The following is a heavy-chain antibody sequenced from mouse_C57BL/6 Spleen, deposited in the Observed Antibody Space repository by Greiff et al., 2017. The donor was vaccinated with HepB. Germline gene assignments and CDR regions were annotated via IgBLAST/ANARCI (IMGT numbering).Heavy chain of an antibody. J-gene: IGHJ2*01. V-gene: IGHV5-4*01. Sequence: EVQVVESGGGLVKPGGSLKLSCAASGFTFSSYAMSWVRQTPEKRLEWVATISDGGSYTYYPDNVKGRFTISRDNAKNNLYLQMSHLKSEDTAMYYCARDGAYYYGSSYVSFDYWGQGTTLTVSS. CDR2: ISDGGSYT. D-gene: IGHD1-1*01. CDR1: GFTFSSYA. CDR3: ARDGAYYYGSSYVSFDY.